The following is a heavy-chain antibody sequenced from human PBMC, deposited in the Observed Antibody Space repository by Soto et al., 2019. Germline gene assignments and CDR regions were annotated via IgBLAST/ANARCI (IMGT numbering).Heavy chain of an antibody. CDR2: ISYDGGLQ. Sequence: QAHLVESGGGVVQPGRSLRLSCAASGFTFTSYGMHWVREAPGTRLEWVAVISYDGGLQHYADSVKGRFTISRDNSKNTVLLQMNSLRAEDTAVYYCVSDRGYGHASAPYSWGQGTLVSVSS. V-gene: IGHV3-30*03. CDR3: VSDRGYGHASAPYS. CDR1: GFTFTSYG. D-gene: IGHD5-18*01. J-gene: IGHJ4*02.